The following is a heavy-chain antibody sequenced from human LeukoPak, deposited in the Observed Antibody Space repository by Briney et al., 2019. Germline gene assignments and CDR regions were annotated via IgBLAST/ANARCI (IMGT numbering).Heavy chain of an antibody. V-gene: IGHV4-59*01. D-gene: IGHD1-1*01. CDR1: GGSMSDYH. CDR3: ARGAGGYRFDP. Sequence: SETPSLTCTVSGGSMSDYHWSWIRQPPGKGLEYIGYIYNRGSTHYNPSLKSRVTISADTSKKQFSLKLTSVTAADTAVYYCARGAGGYRFDPWGQGTLVIVSS. J-gene: IGHJ5*02. CDR2: IYNRGST.